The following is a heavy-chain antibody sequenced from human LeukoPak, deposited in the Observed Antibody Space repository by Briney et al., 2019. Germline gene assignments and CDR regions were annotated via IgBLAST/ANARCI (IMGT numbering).Heavy chain of an antibody. J-gene: IGHJ4*02. CDR2: ISWNSGNI. CDR3: AKDYSSGWYYFDY. D-gene: IGHD6-19*01. V-gene: IGHV3-9*01. CDR1: GFTFQGYA. Sequence: GGSLRLSCAASGFTFQGYAMHWVRQAPGKGLEWVSGISWNSGNIDYADSVRGRFTISRDSAKNSLFVQMNSLRPEDTDLYYCAKDYSSGWYYFDYWGQGTLVTVSS.